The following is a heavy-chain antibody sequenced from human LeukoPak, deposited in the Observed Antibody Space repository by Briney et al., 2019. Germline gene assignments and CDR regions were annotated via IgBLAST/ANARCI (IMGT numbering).Heavy chain of an antibody. J-gene: IGHJ4*02. Sequence: GGSLRLSCAASGFTFSSYAMHWVRQAAGKGLEWVAVISYDGSNKYYADSVKGRFTISRDNSKNTLYLQMNSLRAEDTAVYYCARLFRVAVPAANTHFDYWGQGTLVTVSS. D-gene: IGHD2-2*01. CDR2: ISYDGSNK. V-gene: IGHV3-30*04. CDR1: GFTFSSYA. CDR3: ARLFRVAVPAANTHFDY.